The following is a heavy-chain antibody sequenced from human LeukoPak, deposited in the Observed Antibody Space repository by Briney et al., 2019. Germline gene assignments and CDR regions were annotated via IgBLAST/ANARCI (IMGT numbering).Heavy chain of an antibody. D-gene: IGHD3-3*01. CDR2: ISGSGGST. J-gene: IGHJ4*02. V-gene: IGHV3-23*01. CDR3: AKRYDFWSGYFDY. CDR1: GFTFSSYA. Sequence: GGSLRLSCAASGFTFSSYAMSWVRQAPGKGLEWVSAISGSGGSTYYADSVKGRFTISRDNSKNTLYLQTNSLRAEDTAVYYCAKRYDFWSGYFDYWGQGTLVTVSS.